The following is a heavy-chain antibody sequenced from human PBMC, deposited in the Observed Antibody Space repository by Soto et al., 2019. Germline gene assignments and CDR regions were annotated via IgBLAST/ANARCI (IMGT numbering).Heavy chain of an antibody. CDR3: AKAHCSSTRCYQNYYCYYGMDV. D-gene: IGHD2-2*01. CDR1: GFTFSSYG. J-gene: IGHJ6*02. CDR2: ISFDGTNK. Sequence: PGGSLRLSCAASGFTFSSYGMHWVRQAPGKGLEWVAVISFDGTNKYYADSVKGRFTISRDNSKNTLYLQMNSLRAEDTAVYYCAKAHCSSTRCYQNYYCYYGMDVWGQGTTVTVSS. V-gene: IGHV3-30*18.